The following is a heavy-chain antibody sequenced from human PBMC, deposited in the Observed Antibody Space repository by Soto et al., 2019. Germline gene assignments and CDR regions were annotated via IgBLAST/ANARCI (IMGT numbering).Heavy chain of an antibody. J-gene: IGHJ5*02. V-gene: IGHV4-31*03. Sequence: KPSETLSLTCTVSGGSISSGGYYWSWIRQHPGKGLEWIGYIYYSGSTYYNPSLRSRVTISVDTSKNQFSLNLSSVTAADTAVYYCARAGHSGSSEGANWFDPWGQGTLVTVSS. D-gene: IGHD6-6*01. CDR2: IYYSGST. CDR3: ARAGHSGSSEGANWFDP. CDR1: GGSISSGGYY.